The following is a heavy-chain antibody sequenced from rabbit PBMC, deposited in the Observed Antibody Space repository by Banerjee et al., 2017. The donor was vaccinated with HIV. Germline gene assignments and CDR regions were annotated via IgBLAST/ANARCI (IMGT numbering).Heavy chain of an antibody. D-gene: IGHD4-2*01. CDR2: FYPTNGGY. CDR3: TRELSVAIGWDFGL. Sequence: QEQLVESGGGLVKPAAFLILTSTASGFSFSSGYVMCWVRPAPGQGLEWIGNFYPTNGGYYYANGAEGLFTISKASSTTVTLQATRPTAAETAYFFWTRELSVAIGWDFGLWGPGTLVTVS. J-gene: IGHJ4*01. CDR1: GFSFSSGYV. V-gene: IGHV1S45*01.